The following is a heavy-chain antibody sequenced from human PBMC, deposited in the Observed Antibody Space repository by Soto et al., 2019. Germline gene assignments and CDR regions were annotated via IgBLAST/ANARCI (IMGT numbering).Heavy chain of an antibody. V-gene: IGHV3-23*01. Sequence: EVQLLESGGGLVQPGGSLRLSCAASGFTFTSYAMSWVRQAPGKGLEWVSAISDTGSGTFYADSVKGRFTISRDNSKNTLYLQMHSLRDEDTAVYYCAKDHAWGRAVTTQFDYWGQGTLVTVSS. J-gene: IGHJ4*02. CDR3: AKDHAWGRAVTTQFDY. CDR2: ISDTGSGT. D-gene: IGHD4-17*01. CDR1: GFTFTSYA.